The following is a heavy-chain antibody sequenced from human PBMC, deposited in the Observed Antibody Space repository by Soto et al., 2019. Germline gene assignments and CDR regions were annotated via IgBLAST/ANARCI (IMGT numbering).Heavy chain of an antibody. CDR1: GFTFSSYG. D-gene: IGHD6-13*01. J-gene: IGHJ1*01. Sequence: GGSLRLSCAASGFTFSSYGMHWVRQAPGKGLEWMAVISYDGSNKYYADSVKGRFTISRDNSKNTLYLQMNSLRAEDTAVYYCAKVRLRYSSSYWEYFQHWGQGTLVTVSS. CDR3: AKVRLRYSSSYWEYFQH. CDR2: ISYDGSNK. V-gene: IGHV3-30*18.